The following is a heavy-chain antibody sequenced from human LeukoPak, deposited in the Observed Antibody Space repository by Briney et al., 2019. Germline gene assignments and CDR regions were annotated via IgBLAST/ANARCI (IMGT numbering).Heavy chain of an antibody. CDR3: AYLPGSIAASNDDYFDY. J-gene: IGHJ4*02. Sequence: NTGGSLRLSCAASGFTFNDYYMSWIRQAPGKGLECISYISSSGTPIYYADSVKGRFTISRDNAKNSLYLQMNSLRAEDTAVYYCAYLPGSIAASNDDYFDYWGQGTLVTVSS. V-gene: IGHV3-11*01. D-gene: IGHD6-6*01. CDR2: ISSSGTPI. CDR1: GFTFNDYY.